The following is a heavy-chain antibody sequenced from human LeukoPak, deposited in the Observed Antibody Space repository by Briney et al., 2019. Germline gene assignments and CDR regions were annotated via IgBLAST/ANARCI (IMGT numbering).Heavy chain of an antibody. J-gene: IGHJ3*02. Sequence: GASVKVSCKASGYTFTIYAMNWVRQAPGHGLEWMGWINTNTGNPTYAQGFTGRFVFSLDTSASTAYLQICSLKAEDTAVYYCVAWRDYDILTGYYKGGPAYAFDIWGQGTMVTVSS. CDR2: INTNTGNP. CDR3: VAWRDYDILTGYYKGGPAYAFDI. V-gene: IGHV7-4-1*01. CDR1: GYTFTIYA. D-gene: IGHD3-9*01.